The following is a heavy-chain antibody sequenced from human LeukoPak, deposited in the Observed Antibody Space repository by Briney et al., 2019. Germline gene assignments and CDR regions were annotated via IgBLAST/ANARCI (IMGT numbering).Heavy chain of an antibody. CDR2: IYHSGST. CDR3: ARDKGELYWYFDL. J-gene: IGHJ2*01. V-gene: IGHV4-30-2*01. D-gene: IGHD1-7*01. CDR1: GGSISSGGYY. Sequence: SQTLSLTCTVSGGSISSGGYYWSWIRQPPGKGLEWIGYIYHSGSTYYNPSLKSRVTISVDRSKNQFSLKLSSVTAADTAVYYCARDKGELYWYFDLWGRGTLVTVSS.